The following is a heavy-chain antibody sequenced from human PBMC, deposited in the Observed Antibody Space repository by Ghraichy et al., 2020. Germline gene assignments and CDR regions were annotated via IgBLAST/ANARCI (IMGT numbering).Heavy chain of an antibody. J-gene: IGHJ4*02. CDR3: ARPNCSGGSCYFDY. D-gene: IGHD2-15*01. CDR2: IYTSGST. V-gene: IGHV4-4*09. CDR1: GGSISSYY. Sequence: SETLSLTCTVSGGSISSYYWSWIRQPPGKGLEWIGYIYTSGSTNYNPSLKSRVTISVDTSKNQFSLKLSSVTAADTAVYYCARPNCSGGSCYFDYLGQGTLVTVSS.